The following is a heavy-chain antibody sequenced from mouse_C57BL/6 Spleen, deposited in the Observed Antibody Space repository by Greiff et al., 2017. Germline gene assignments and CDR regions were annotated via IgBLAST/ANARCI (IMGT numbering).Heavy chain of an antibody. CDR3: ARWSLITTVVDFDY. CDR1: GYTFTSYW. CDR2: IYPGSGST. J-gene: IGHJ2*01. V-gene: IGHV1-55*01. D-gene: IGHD1-1*01. Sequence: VQLQQPGAELVKPGASVKMSCKASGYTFTSYWITWVKQRPGQGLEWIGDIYPGSGSTNYNEKFKSKATLTVDTSSSTAYMQLSSLTSEDSAVYYCARWSLITTVVDFDYWGQGTTLTVSS.